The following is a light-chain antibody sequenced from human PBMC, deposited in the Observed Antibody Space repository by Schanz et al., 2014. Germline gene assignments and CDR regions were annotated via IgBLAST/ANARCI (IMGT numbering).Light chain of an antibody. CDR3: SSYGGSHNYV. CDR2: EVS. J-gene: IGLJ1*01. Sequence: QSALTQPPSASGSPGQSVTISCTGTSSDVGGYNFVSWYQQHPGKAPKLMIYEVSNRPSGVPDRFSGSKSGNTASLTVSGLQAEDEADYYCSSYGGSHNYVFGTGTKLTVL. V-gene: IGLV2-8*01. CDR1: SSDVGGYNF.